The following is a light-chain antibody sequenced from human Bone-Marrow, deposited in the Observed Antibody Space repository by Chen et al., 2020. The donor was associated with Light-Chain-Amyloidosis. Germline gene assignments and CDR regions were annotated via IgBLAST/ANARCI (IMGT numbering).Light chain of an antibody. V-gene: IGLV3-25*03. CDR1: DLPTKY. J-gene: IGLJ2*01. Sequence: SYELTQPPSVSVSPGPTARITCSGDDLPTKYAYWYQQKPGRAPVLVIHRDTERPSGISERFSGSSSGTTATLTISGDQAEDEADYHCQSADSSGTYEVIFGGGTKLTVL. CDR3: QSADSSGTYEVI. CDR2: RDT.